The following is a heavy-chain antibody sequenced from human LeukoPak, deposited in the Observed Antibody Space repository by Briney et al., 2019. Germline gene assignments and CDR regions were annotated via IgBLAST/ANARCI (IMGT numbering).Heavy chain of an antibody. J-gene: IGHJ3*02. Sequence: ASVKVSCKASGYTFTSYDINWVRQATGQGLEWMGWMNPNSGNTGYAQKFQGRVTMTRDTSISTAYMELSRLRSDDTAVYYCASGAVAGYDAFDIWGQGTMVTVSS. D-gene: IGHD6-19*01. V-gene: IGHV1-8*01. CDR2: MNPNSGNT. CDR1: GYTFTSYD. CDR3: ASGAVAGYDAFDI.